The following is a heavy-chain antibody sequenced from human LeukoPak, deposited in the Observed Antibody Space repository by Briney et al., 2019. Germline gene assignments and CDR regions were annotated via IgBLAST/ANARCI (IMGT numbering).Heavy chain of an antibody. Sequence: PGGPLRLSCAASGFTFSSYAMSWVRQAPGKGLEWVSTLTGGGGNTHYADSVKGRFTISRDNSKNTLSLQMNSLRADDTAVYFCAKANDFWSGRCDYWGPGTLVTVSS. J-gene: IGHJ4*02. V-gene: IGHV3-23*01. D-gene: IGHD3-3*01. CDR2: LTGGGGNT. CDR1: GFTFSSYA. CDR3: AKANDFWSGRCDY.